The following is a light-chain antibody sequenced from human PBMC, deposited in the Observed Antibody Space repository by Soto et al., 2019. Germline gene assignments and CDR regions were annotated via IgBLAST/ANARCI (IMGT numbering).Light chain of an antibody. Sequence: QSVLTQPASVSGSPGQSITISCTGTSSDVGSYNLVSCYQQHPGKAPKLLIYEGSQRPSGVSNRFSGCKSGNTASLTISGLQAEDEADYYCCSYAGSSSLFGGGTKLTVL. V-gene: IGLV2-23*01. CDR1: SSDVGSYNL. CDR2: EGS. CDR3: CSYAGSSSL. J-gene: IGLJ2*01.